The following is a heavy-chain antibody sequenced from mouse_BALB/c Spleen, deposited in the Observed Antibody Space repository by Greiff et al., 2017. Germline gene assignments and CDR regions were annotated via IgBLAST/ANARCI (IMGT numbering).Heavy chain of an antibody. CDR2: INPYNDGT. J-gene: IGHJ2*01. CDR1: GYTFTSYV. V-gene: IGHV1-14*01. Sequence: EVQLQQSGPELVKPGASVKMSCKASGYTFTSYVMHWVKQKPGQGLEWIGYINPYNDGTKYNEKFKGKATLTSDKSSSTAYMELSSLTSEDSAVYYCARGGYYGTNYFDYWGQGTTLTVSS. CDR3: ARGGYYGTNYFDY. D-gene: IGHD1-1*01.